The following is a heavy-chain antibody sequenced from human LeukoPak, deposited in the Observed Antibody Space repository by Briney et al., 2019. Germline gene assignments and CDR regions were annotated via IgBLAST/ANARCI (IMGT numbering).Heavy chain of an antibody. D-gene: IGHD1-26*01. CDR2: IASDGSST. CDR3: ARVRSGSSAGNYGMDV. Sequence: PGGSLRLPCAASGFTFSSYWMNWVRQAPGKGLVWVSRIASDGSSTTYADSVKGRFSISRDNAKNTLYLQMNSLRAEDTAVYYCARVRSGSSAGNYGMDVWGQGTTVTVSS. J-gene: IGHJ6*02. V-gene: IGHV3-74*01. CDR1: GFTFSSYW.